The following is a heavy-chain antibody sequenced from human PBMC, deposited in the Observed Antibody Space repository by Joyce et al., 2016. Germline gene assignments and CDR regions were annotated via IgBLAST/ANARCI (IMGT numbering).Heavy chain of an antibody. CDR1: GFTFSRYW. CDR3: AREMASITGPDAFDI. CDR2: IKQDVSEK. V-gene: IGHV3-7*04. Sequence: EVQLVESGGGLVQPGGSLRLSCAASGFTFSRYWMSWVRQGPGKGLGWVANIKQDVSEKYYVDSVKGRFTISRDNAKNSLYLQMNSLRAEDTAVYYCAREMASITGPDAFDIWGQGTMVTVSS. D-gene: IGHD5-12*01. J-gene: IGHJ3*02.